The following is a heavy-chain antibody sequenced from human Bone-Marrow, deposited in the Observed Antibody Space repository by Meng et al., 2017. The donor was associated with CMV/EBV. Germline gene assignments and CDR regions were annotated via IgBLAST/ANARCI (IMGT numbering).Heavy chain of an antibody. CDR2: IIPIFGIA. D-gene: IGHD5-24*01. J-gene: IGHJ4*02. Sequence: QVQLVQSGAEVKKPGSSVKVSCKASGGTFSSYTITWVRQAPGQGLEWMGRIIPIFGIANYAQKFQGRVTIIADKSTSTAYMELSSLRSEDTAVYYCASRGGYNYYFDDWGRGTLVTVSS. CDR3: ASRGGYNYYFDD. CDR1: GGTFSSYT. V-gene: IGHV1-69*02.